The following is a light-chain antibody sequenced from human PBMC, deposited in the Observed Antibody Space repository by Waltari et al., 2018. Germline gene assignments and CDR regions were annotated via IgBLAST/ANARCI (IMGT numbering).Light chain of an antibody. CDR3: GTWDNTLSAV. V-gene: IGLV1-51*02. Sequence: QSVLTQPPSVSAAPGQKVTISCSGSASTIWNSYVSWYQQFPGAAHKVLIYGNDKPTTGMPDRCSGSKSGTSATLDITGLQTGDEADYYCGTWDNTLSAVFGGGTKVTVL. J-gene: IGLJ2*01. CDR1: ASTIWNSY. CDR2: GND.